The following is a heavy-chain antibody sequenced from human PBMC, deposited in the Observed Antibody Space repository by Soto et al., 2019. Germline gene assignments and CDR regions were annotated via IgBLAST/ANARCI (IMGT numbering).Heavy chain of an antibody. D-gene: IGHD1-26*01. CDR2: IYPGDSDT. V-gene: IGHV5-51*01. Sequence: GESLKISCKASGYSFSTYWIGWVRQMPGKGLEWMGIIYPGDSDTKYSPSLQGQVTISADTSISTAYLQWSSLKASDTAMYYCARHVAATRWTHFDYWGQGTLVTVSS. CDR3: ARHVAATRWTHFDY. CDR1: GYSFSTYW. J-gene: IGHJ4*02.